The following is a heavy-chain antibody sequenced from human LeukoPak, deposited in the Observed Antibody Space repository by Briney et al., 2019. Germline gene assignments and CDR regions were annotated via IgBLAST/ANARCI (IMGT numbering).Heavy chain of an antibody. Sequence: GESLKISCQSSGHSFASYWIGWVRQMPGQGLEWMGIIYPGDSDTRYIPSFEGQVTISVDKSITTAYLQWSSLKASDTAMYYCARLAGNNWLDPWGQGTLVTVSS. CDR2: IYPGDSDT. CDR3: ARLAGNNWLDP. V-gene: IGHV5-51*01. J-gene: IGHJ5*02. CDR1: GHSFASYW.